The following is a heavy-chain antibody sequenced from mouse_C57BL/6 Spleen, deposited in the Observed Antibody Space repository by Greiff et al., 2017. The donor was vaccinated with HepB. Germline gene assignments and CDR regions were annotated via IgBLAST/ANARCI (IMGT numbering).Heavy chain of an antibody. V-gene: IGHV1-42*01. CDR1: GYSFTGYY. Sequence: VQLQQSGPELVKPGASVKISCKASGYSFTGYYMNWVKQSPEKSLEWIGEINPSTGGTTYNQKFKAKATLTVDKSSSTAYMQLKSLTSEDSAVYYCARGYYGSRGYFDVWGTGTTVTVSS. CDR3: ARGYYGSRGYFDV. D-gene: IGHD1-1*01. CDR2: INPSTGGT. J-gene: IGHJ1*03.